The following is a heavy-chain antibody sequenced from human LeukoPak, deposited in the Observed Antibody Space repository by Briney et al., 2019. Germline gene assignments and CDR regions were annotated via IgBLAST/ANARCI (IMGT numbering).Heavy chain of an antibody. CDR1: RFTFNVYW. CDR2: TKEEGREK. D-gene: IGHD6-6*01. Sequence: GGSLRLSCAVSRFTFNVYWVRWVRQAPGRGREWVANTKEEGREKYYVDSVKGRFTISRDNDTKSLYLQLNSLRAEDTAVYSCARQSTLGSSGFDSWGQGALVTVSS. V-gene: IGHV3-7*01. J-gene: IGHJ4*02. CDR3: ARQSTLGSSGFDS.